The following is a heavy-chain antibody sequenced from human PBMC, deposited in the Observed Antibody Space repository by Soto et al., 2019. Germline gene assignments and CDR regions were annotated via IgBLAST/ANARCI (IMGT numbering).Heavy chain of an antibody. J-gene: IGHJ5*02. CDR1: GFTFSCCA. CDR3: AKSGTYTEDNWFDP. Sequence: PGGSLRLSCAASGFTFSCCAMSWVRQAPGKGLEWVSAISGSGGSTYYVDSVKGRFTISRDNSKNTVHLQMNSLRAEDTAVYYCAKSGTYTEDNWFDPWGQGTLVTVSS. D-gene: IGHD3-16*01. CDR2: ISGSGGST. V-gene: IGHV3-23*01.